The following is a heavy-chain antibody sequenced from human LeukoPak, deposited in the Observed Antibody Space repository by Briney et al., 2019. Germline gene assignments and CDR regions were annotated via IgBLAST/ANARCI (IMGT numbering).Heavy chain of an antibody. J-gene: IGHJ4*02. CDR3: AKGSTLKYYYGSGSYHGSNVLDL. Sequence: GGSLRLSCAASGFTFDDYTMHWVRQAPGKGLEWVSLISWDGGSTYYADSVKGRFTISRDNRKNSLYLQMNSLRTEDTALYYCAKGSTLKYYYGSGSYHGSNVLDLWGQGTLVTVSS. CDR2: ISWDGGST. D-gene: IGHD3-10*01. CDR1: GFTFDDYT. V-gene: IGHV3-43*01.